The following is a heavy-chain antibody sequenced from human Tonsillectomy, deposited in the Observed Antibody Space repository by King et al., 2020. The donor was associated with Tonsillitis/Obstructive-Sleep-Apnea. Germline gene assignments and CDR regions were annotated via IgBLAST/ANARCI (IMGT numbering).Heavy chain of an antibody. CDR3: TRGTNSYYYGMDV. CDR2: TRSKSFGGTT. Sequence: VQLVESGGGLVQPGRSLRLSCTASGLTFGDDAMNWVRQAPGKGLEWVGLTRSKSFGGTTEYAASVKGRFTISRDDSKSIAYLQMNSLKTEDTAVYYCTRGTNSYYYGMDVWGQGTTVTVSS. V-gene: IGHV3-49*04. J-gene: IGHJ6*02. CDR1: GLTFGDDA.